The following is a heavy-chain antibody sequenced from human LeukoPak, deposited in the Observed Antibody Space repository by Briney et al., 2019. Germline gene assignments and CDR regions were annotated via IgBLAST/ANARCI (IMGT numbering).Heavy chain of an antibody. Sequence: GESLKISCKGSGYSFTSYWNGWVPQMPGKGLEWMGIIYPGDSDTRYSPSFQGQVTISADKSISTAYLQWSSLKASDTAMYYCARQDNSGYSGYDHFDYWGQGALVTVSS. CDR2: IYPGDSDT. CDR3: ARQDNSGYSGYDHFDY. D-gene: IGHD5-12*01. V-gene: IGHV5-51*01. CDR1: GYSFTSYW. J-gene: IGHJ4*02.